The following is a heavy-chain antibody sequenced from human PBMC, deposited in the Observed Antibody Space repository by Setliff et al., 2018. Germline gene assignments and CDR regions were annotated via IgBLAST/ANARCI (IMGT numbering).Heavy chain of an antibody. Sequence: ASVKVSCKASGYTFTSYGISWVRQAPGQGLEWMGWISAYNGNTNYAQKLQGRVTMTTDTSTSTAYMEPRSLRSDDTAVYYCARDLGYSSGWYTTSSVVRWDYWGQGTLVTVSS. V-gene: IGHV1-18*01. CDR3: ARDLGYSSGWYTTSSVVRWDY. CDR1: GYTFTSYG. CDR2: ISAYNGNT. D-gene: IGHD6-19*01. J-gene: IGHJ4*02.